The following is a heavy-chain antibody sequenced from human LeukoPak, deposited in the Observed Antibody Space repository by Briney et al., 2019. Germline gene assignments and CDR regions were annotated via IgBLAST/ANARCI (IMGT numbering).Heavy chain of an antibody. J-gene: IGHJ5*02. CDR2: MNPNSGNT. V-gene: IGHV1-8*01. CDR1: GYTFTSYD. CDR3: AKYNWNYGFDP. Sequence: ASVKVSCKASGYTFTSYDINWVRQATGQGLEWMGWMNPNSGNTGYAQKFQGRVNMTRNTSISTAYMELSSLRSEDTAVYYCAKYNWNYGFDPWGQGTLVTVSS. D-gene: IGHD1-7*01.